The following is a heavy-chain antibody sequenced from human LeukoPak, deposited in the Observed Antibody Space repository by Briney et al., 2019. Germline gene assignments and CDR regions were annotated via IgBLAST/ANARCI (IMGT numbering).Heavy chain of an antibody. Sequence: PGGSLRLSCAASGFTFSSYWMGWVRQAPGKGLEWVANIKQDGSEKYYVDSVKGRLTISRDNAKNSLYLQMNSLRAEDTAVYYCARVGYSSSWYLDGWGQGTLVTVSS. J-gene: IGHJ4*02. CDR2: IKQDGSEK. CDR1: GFTFSSYW. CDR3: ARVGYSSSWYLDG. V-gene: IGHV3-7*01. D-gene: IGHD6-13*01.